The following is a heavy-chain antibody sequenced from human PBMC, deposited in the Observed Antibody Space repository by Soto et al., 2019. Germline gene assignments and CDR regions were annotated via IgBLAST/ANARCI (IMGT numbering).Heavy chain of an antibody. CDR3: ARGVYDSSGYFINNWFDP. CDR1: GFSISSGGYY. CDR2: IYYSGST. V-gene: IGHV4-31*02. J-gene: IGHJ5*02. D-gene: IGHD3-22*01. Sequence: SETLSLTWPVSGFSISSGGYYWTWLRQHPGKCLEWIGYIYYSGSTYYNPSLKSRVTISVDTSKNQFSLKLSSVTAADTAVYYCARGVYDSSGYFINNWFDPWGQGTLVTGSS.